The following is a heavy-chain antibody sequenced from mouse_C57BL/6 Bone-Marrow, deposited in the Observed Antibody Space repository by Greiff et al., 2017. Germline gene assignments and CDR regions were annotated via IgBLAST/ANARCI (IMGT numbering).Heavy chain of an antibody. V-gene: IGHV1-9*01. J-gene: IGHJ4*01. Sequence: QVQLQQSGAELMKPGASVKLSCKATGYTFTGYWIEWVKQRPGHGLEWIGEILPGSGSTNYNEKFKGKAPFTADTSSNTAYMQLSSLTTEDSAIYYCARCWWGLRRGDYYAMDYWGQGTSVTVSS. CDR3: ARCWWGLRRGDYYAMDY. CDR1: GYTFTGYW. D-gene: IGHD2-4*01. CDR2: ILPGSGST.